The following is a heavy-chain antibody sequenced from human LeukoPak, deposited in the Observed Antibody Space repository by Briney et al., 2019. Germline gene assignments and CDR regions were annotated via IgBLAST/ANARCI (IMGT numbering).Heavy chain of an antibody. D-gene: IGHD1-26*01. CDR1: GGTFSSYA. J-gene: IGHJ4*02. CDR3: ARDHGRSYGVEIDY. V-gene: IGHV1-69*05. Sequence: SVKVSCKASGGTFSSYAISWVRQAPGQGLEWMGGIIPIFGTANYAQKFQGRVTMTRDTSTSTVYMELSSLRSEDTAVYYCARDHGRSYGVEIDYWGQGTLVTVSS. CDR2: IIPIFGTA.